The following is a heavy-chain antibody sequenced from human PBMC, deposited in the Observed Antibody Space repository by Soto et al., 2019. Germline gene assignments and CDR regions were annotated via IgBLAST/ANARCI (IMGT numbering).Heavy chain of an antibody. D-gene: IGHD3-16*01. Sequence: SQTLSLTCAISGDSVSNNNAAWGWIRQSPSRGLEWLGRTYYRSKWSNDYAVSVKGRITINPDTSNNQVSLHLNSVTPDDTAVYYCARLIGNSWLDSWGQGTLVTVSS. CDR1: GDSVSNNNAA. CDR3: ARLIGNSWLDS. CDR2: TYYRSKWSN. J-gene: IGHJ5*01. V-gene: IGHV6-1*01.